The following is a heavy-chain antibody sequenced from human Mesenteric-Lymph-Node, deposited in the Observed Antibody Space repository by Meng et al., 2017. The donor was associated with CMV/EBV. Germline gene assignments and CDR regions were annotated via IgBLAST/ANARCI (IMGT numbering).Heavy chain of an antibody. J-gene: IGHJ4*02. CDR3: ASRPLEAYGSYYFDY. CDR1: GYTFTSYD. V-gene: IGHV1-8*03. CDR2: MNPNSGNT. Sequence: ASVKVSCKASGYTFTSYDINWVRQATGQGLEWMGWMNPNSGNTGYAQKFQGRVTITTDESTTTAYMELSSLRSEDTALYYCASRPLEAYGSYYFDYWGQGTLVTAPQ. D-gene: IGHD3-10*01.